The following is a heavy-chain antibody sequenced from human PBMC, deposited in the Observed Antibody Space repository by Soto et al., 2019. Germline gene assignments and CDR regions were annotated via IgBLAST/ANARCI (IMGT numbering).Heavy chain of an antibody. V-gene: IGHV5-51*01. CDR3: ARSYTVTHYYYYMDV. CDR2: IYPGDSDT. Sequence: PGESLKISCKGSGYSFTSYWIGWVRQMPGKGLEWMGIIYPGDSDTRYSPSFQGQVTISADKSISTAYLQWSSLKASDTAMYYCARSYTVTHYYYYMDVWGKGTTVTVSS. J-gene: IGHJ6*03. CDR1: GYSFTSYW. D-gene: IGHD4-17*01.